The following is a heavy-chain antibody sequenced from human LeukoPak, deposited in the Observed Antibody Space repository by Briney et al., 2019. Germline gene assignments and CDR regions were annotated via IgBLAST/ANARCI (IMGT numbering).Heavy chain of an antibody. CDR3: AAHYYDSSGSLDAFDI. Sequence: ASVKVSCTASGYTFTSYDINWVRQATGQGLEWMGWMNPNSGNTSYAQKFQGSVTMTRNTSISTAYMELSRLRSEDTAVYYCAAHYYDSSGSLDAFDIWGQGTMVTVSS. V-gene: IGHV1-8*01. D-gene: IGHD3-22*01. CDR1: GYTFTSYD. J-gene: IGHJ3*02. CDR2: MNPNSGNT.